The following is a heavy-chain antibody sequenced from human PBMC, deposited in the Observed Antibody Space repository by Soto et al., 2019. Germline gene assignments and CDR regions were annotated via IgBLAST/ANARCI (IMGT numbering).Heavy chain of an antibody. CDR3: ARVHDYGDLDY. CDR2: IYYSGST. CDR1: GGSISSYY. Sequence: SETLSLTCTVSGGSISSYYWSWIRQPPGKGLEWIGYIYYSGSTYYNPSLKSRVTISVDTSKNQFSLKLSSVTAADTAVYYCARVHDYGDLDYWGQGTLVTVSS. V-gene: IGHV4-59*08. D-gene: IGHD4-17*01. J-gene: IGHJ4*02.